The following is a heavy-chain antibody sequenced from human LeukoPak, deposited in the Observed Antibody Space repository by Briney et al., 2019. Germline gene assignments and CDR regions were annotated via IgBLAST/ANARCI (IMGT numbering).Heavy chain of an antibody. D-gene: IGHD3-10*02. J-gene: IGHJ6*04. V-gene: IGHV3-48*03. CDR1: RFTFNSYE. CDR2: ISSSGSTI. CDR3: AELGITMIGGV. Sequence: PGVSLRLSCSASRFTFNSYEMNWLRQAPGKGLEGVSYISSSGSTIYYADSVKGRFTISRDNAKNSLYLQMNSLRAEDTAVYYCAELGITMIGGVWGKGTTVTISS.